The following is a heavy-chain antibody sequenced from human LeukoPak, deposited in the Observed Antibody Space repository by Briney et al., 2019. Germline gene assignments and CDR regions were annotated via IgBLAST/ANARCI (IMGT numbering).Heavy chain of an antibody. J-gene: IGHJ4*02. Sequence: SVKVSCKASGGTFRSYAISWVRQAPGQGLEWMGGIIPIFGTANYAQKLQGRVTMTTDTSTSTAYMELRSLRSDDTAVYYCARVVGNYVWGSYRPEGCFDSWGQGTLVTVSS. CDR3: ARVVGNYVWGSYRPEGCFDS. CDR1: GGTFRSYA. CDR2: IIPIFGTA. D-gene: IGHD3-16*02. V-gene: IGHV1-69*05.